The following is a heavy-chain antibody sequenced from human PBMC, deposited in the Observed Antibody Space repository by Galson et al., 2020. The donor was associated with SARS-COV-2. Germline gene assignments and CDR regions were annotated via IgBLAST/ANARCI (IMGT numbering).Heavy chain of an antibody. J-gene: IGHJ1*01. CDR3: AKDLKVKRRIAAAGPSEH. CDR1: GFTFSSYG. V-gene: IGHV3-33*06. Sequence: QLGESLKISCAASGFTFSSYGMHWVRQAPGKGLEWVAVIWYDGSNKYYADSVKGRFTISRDNSKNTLYLQMNSLRAEDTAVYYCAKDLKVKRRIAAAGPSEHWGQGTLVTVSS. CDR2: IWYDGSNK. D-gene: IGHD6-13*01.